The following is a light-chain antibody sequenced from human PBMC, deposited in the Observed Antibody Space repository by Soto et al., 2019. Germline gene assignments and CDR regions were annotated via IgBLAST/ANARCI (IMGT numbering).Light chain of an antibody. CDR3: QHYNSYSEA. Sequence: DIPMTQSPSTLSGSVGDRVTITCRASQTISSWLAWYQQKPGKARKLLIYKASTLKSGVPSRFSGSGSGTEFTLTISSLQPDDFATYYCQHYNSYSEAFGQGTKVELK. V-gene: IGKV1-5*03. CDR1: QTISSW. J-gene: IGKJ1*01. CDR2: KAS.